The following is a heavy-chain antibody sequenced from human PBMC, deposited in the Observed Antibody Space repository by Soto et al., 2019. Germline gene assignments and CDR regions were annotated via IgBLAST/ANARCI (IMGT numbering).Heavy chain of an antibody. V-gene: IGHV3-13*01. D-gene: IGHD4-17*01. CDR2: IGTAGDT. CDR3: ARGNYGDGQIGY. J-gene: IGHJ4*02. CDR1: GFTFSSYD. Sequence: EVQLVESGGGLVQPGGSLRLSCAASGFTFSSYDMHWVRQATGKGLEWVSDIGTAGDTYYPGSVKGRFTISRENAKNSLYLQMNSLRAGDTAVYYCARGNYGDGQIGYWGQGTLVTVSS.